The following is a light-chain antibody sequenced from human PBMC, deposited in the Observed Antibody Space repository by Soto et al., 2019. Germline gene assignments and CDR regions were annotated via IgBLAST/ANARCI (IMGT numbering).Light chain of an antibody. CDR3: QQTYSLSRVT. Sequence: DIQLPQSPSSLSASVGDRVSITCRASQSISNSLNWYQQKPGKAPKVLIYAASNLQSGVPARFSGSGSGTDFTLTISSLQPEDFAAYFCQQTYSLSRVTFGAGTNVDLK. V-gene: IGKV1-39*01. CDR2: AAS. J-gene: IGKJ3*01. CDR1: QSISNS.